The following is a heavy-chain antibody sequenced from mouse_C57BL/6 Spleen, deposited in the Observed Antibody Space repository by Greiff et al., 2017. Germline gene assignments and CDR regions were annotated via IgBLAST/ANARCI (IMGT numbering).Heavy chain of an antibody. V-gene: IGHV5-17*01. CDR2: IRSGSSTI. Sequence: EVKLMESGGGLVKPGGSLKLSCAASGFTFSDYGMHWVRQAPEQGLEWVAYIRSGSSTIYYADTVKGRFTISRDNAQNTLFLQMTSLRSEDTAMYYCARGYGYDGTAWFAYWGQGTLVTVSA. D-gene: IGHD2-2*01. J-gene: IGHJ3*01. CDR3: ARGYGYDGTAWFAY. CDR1: GFTFSDYG.